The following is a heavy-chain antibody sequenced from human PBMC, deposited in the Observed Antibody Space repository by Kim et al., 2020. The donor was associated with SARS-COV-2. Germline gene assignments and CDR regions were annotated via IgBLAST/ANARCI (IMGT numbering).Heavy chain of an antibody. CDR1: GYSFTSYW. Sequence: GESLKISCQGSGYSFTSYWIGWVRQMPGKGLEWMGIIYPGDSDTRYSPSFQGQVTISADKSISTAYLQWSSLKASDTAMYYCARHRGYYYYYMDVWGKGTTVTVSS. J-gene: IGHJ6*03. CDR3: ARHRGYYYYYMDV. CDR2: IYPGDSDT. V-gene: IGHV5-51*01.